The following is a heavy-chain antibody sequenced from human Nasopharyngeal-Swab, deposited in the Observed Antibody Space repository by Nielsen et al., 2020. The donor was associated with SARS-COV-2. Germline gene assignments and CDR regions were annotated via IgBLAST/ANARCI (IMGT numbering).Heavy chain of an antibody. CDR2: INHSGST. CDR3: ASSPLWFGEPEHGMDV. D-gene: IGHD3-10*01. J-gene: IGHJ6*02. Sequence: WIRQPPGKGLEWIGEINHSGSTNYNPSLKSRVTISVDTPKNQFSLKLSSVTAADTAVYYCASSPLWFGEPEHGMDVWGQGTTVTVSS. V-gene: IGHV4-34*01.